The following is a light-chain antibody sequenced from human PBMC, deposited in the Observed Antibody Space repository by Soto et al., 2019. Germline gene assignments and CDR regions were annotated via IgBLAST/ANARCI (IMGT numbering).Light chain of an antibody. J-gene: IGLJ1*01. CDR2: EVN. CDR3: SSYTSSSTLYV. V-gene: IGLV2-14*01. CDR1: SSDVGGYTY. Sequence: SGLTQPASVCGSPRQSITISFTGASSDVGGYTYVSWYQQHPGKAPKLMIYEVNNRPSGVSNRFSGSKSGNTASLTISGLQAEDEADYYCSSYTSSSTLYVFGTGTKVTVL.